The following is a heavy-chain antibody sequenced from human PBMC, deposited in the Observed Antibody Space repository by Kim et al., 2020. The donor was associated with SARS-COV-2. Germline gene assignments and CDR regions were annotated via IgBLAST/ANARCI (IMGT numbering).Heavy chain of an antibody. D-gene: IGHD3-10*01. CDR2: T. J-gene: IGHJ4*01. CDR3: VKGGGGHFFDY. Sequence: TVYADSVKGRFTFSRDNAKNILYLQMSSLRADDTAVYYCVKGGGGHFFDYWGQGTLVTVSS. V-gene: IGHV3-74*01.